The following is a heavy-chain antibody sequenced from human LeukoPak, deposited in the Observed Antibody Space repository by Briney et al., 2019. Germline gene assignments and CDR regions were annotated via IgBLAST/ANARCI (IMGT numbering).Heavy chain of an antibody. CDR3: ARITMGASSANFYYYFLDA. CDR2: IISHGGST. Sequence: GGSLRLSCAASGFTFSGYTLHWVRQAPGKGLEYVSAIISHGGSTHYADSVKGRFTVSRDNSKNTLYLQMDSLRAEDMAVYYCARITMGASSANFYYYFLDAWGRGTTVTVSS. J-gene: IGHJ6*03. D-gene: IGHD3-3*01. CDR1: GFTFSGYT. V-gene: IGHV3-64*02.